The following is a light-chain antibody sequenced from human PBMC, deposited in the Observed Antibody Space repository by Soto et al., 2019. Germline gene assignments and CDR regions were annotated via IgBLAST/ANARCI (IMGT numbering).Light chain of an antibody. Sequence: EVEMTQSPPTVSVSPGERVTLSCRASQRVSSNVAWYQQKPGQAPRVLIFGASTRATGTPGRFRGSRSGTEFTLTISSLHPEDFAVYYCQQYNMRSPYTCGQGPKVDIK. J-gene: IGKJ2*01. CDR1: QRVSSN. V-gene: IGKV3-15*01. CDR2: GAS. CDR3: QQYNMRSPYT.